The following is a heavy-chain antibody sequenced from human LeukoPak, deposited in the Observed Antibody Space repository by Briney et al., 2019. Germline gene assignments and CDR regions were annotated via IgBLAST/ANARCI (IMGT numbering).Heavy chain of an antibody. Sequence: GGSLRLSCAASGFTVSSNYMSWVRQAPGKGLEWVSVIYSGGATYYTDSVKGRFTISRDNSKNTLYLQMNSLRAEDTAVYYCARVRTGNYSPPDQWELPSYSNYYYYMDVWGKGTTVTISS. CDR2: IYSGGAT. J-gene: IGHJ6*03. CDR3: ARVRTGNYSPPDQWELPSYSNYYYYMDV. CDR1: GFTVSSNY. D-gene: IGHD1-26*01. V-gene: IGHV3-53*01.